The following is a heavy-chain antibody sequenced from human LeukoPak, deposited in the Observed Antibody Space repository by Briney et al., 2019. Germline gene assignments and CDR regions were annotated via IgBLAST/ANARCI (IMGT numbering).Heavy chain of an antibody. J-gene: IGHJ3*02. CDR3: AGDIRQFGFGGVMAFDI. Sequence: ASVKVSCKASGGTFSSYAISWVRQAPGQGLEWMGGIIPIFGTANYAQKFQGRVTITADKSTSTAYMELSSLRSEDTAVYYCAGDIRQFGFGGVMAFDIWGQGTMVTVSS. V-gene: IGHV1-69*06. CDR1: GGTFSSYA. D-gene: IGHD3-16*01. CDR2: IIPIFGTA.